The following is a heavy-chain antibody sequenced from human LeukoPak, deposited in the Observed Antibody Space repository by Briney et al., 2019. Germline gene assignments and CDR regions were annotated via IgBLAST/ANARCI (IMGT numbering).Heavy chain of an antibody. J-gene: IGHJ3*01. V-gene: IGHV3-30*18. D-gene: IGHD2-2*01. CDR1: GFTFSNYG. CDR3: AKDLVRDIVVVPAAPGD. Sequence: GGSLRLSCAASGFTFSNYGMHWVRQAPGKGLEWVAVISYDGSNKYYADSVKGRFTISIDNSKNTLYLQMNSLRAEDTAVYYCAKDLVRDIVVVPAAPGDWGQGTMVTVSS. CDR2: ISYDGSNK.